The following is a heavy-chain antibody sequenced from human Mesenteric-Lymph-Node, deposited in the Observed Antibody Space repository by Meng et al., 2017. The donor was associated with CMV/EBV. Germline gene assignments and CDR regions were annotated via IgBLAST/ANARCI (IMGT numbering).Heavy chain of an antibody. CDR2: INPNSGDT. Sequence: GGSLRLSCAASGFTFTGHYIQWVRQAPGQGLEWMGWINPNSGDTIYAQKFQGRVSMTRDTSISTAYLDLSRLRSDDTAIYYCAAQAITTHDYGLDVWGQGTTVTVSS. CDR3: AAQAITTHDYGLDV. J-gene: IGHJ6*02. D-gene: IGHD3-3*01. CDR1: GFTFTGHY. V-gene: IGHV1-2*02.